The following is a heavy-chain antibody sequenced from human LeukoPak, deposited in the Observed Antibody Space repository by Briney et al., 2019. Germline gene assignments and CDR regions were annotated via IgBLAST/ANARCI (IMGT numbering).Heavy chain of an antibody. CDR1: GFSFSNYA. J-gene: IGHJ4*02. CDR3: AKRGVVIRVILVGFHKEAYYFDS. V-gene: IGHV3-23*01. CDR2: IRGGGET. D-gene: IGHD3-22*01. Sequence: PGGSLRLPCAASGFSFSNYAMSWVRQAPARGPEWVSSIRGGGETFYADSVKGRFTISRDNPKNTLYLQMNSLRAEDTAVYFCAKRGVVIRVILVGFHKEAYYFDSWGQGALVTVSS.